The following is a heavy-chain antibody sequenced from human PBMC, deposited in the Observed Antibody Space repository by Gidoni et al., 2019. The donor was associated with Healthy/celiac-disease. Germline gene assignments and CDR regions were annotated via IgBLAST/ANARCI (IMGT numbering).Heavy chain of an antibody. D-gene: IGHD3-22*01. Sequence: QVQLVQSGAEVKKPGASVKVACKASGYNFTSYGISWVRQAPGTGLEWMGWISAYNGNTNYAQKLQGRVTMTTDTSTSIAYLELRSLRSDDTAVYYCARAGSSGYYSHFDYWGQGTLVTVSS. CDR3: ARAGSSGYYSHFDY. CDR1: GYNFTSYG. V-gene: IGHV1-18*01. J-gene: IGHJ4*02. CDR2: ISAYNGNT.